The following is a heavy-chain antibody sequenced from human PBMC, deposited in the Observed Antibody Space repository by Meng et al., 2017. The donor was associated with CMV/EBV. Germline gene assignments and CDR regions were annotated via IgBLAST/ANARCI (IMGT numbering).Heavy chain of an antibody. V-gene: IGHV4-4*02. Sequence: SISSGNWWVWLRPPPGKGLEGIGEIYHSGSTNYNPSLKSRVTISVDKSKNQFSLKLSSVTAADTAVYYCARGPILWFGESSSFDLWGRGTLVTVSS. CDR2: IYHSGST. CDR3: ARGPILWFGESSSFDL. D-gene: IGHD3-10*01. J-gene: IGHJ2*01. CDR1: SISSGNW.